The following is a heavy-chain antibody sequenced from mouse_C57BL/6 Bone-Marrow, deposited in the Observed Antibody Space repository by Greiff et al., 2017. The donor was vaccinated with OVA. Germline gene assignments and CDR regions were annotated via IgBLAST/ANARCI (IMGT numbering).Heavy chain of an antibody. J-gene: IGHJ3*01. CDR1: GYSITSGYY. CDR2: ISYDGSN. V-gene: IGHV3-6*01. Sequence: EVKLEESGPGLVKPSQSLSLTCSVTGYSITSGYYWNWIRQFPGNNLEWMGYISYDGSNNYNPSLKNRISITLDTSKNQFFLKLNSVTTEDTATYYCARSADGKRWAWFADWGQGTLVTVSA. D-gene: IGHD2-1*01. CDR3: ARSADGKRWAWFAD.